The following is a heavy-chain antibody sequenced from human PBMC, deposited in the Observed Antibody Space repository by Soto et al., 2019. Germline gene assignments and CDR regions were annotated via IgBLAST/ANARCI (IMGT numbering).Heavy chain of an antibody. Sequence: QVQLVESGGGVVQPGRSLRLSCAASGFTFSSYGMHWVRQAPGKGLEWVAVIWYDGSNKYYADSVKGRFTISRDNSKNPLYLQMNSLRAEDTAVYYCARDLSGWNYGVDYWGQGTLVTVSS. CDR2: IWYDGSNK. V-gene: IGHV3-33*01. J-gene: IGHJ4*02. CDR3: ARDLSGWNYGVDY. CDR1: GFTFSSYG. D-gene: IGHD1-7*01.